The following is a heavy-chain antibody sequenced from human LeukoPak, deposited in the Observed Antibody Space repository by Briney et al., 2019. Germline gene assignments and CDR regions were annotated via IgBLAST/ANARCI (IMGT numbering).Heavy chain of an antibody. CDR2: ISSNGAST. CDR3: VKGGYYDSSGFPEYFQD. CDR1: GFTFSSYD. D-gene: IGHD3-22*01. Sequence: PGRSLRLSCAASGFTFSSYDMHWVRQGPGKGLEHVSTISSNGASTYYADSAKGRFTISRDNSKNTLYLQLSSLSAEDTAVYYCVKGGYYDSSGFPEYFQDWGQGTLVSASS. V-gene: IGHV3-64D*09. J-gene: IGHJ1*01.